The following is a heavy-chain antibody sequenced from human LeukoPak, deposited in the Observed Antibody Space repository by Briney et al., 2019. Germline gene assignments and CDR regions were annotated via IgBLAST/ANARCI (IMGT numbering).Heavy chain of an antibody. J-gene: IGHJ4*02. CDR1: GFTFSSYS. V-gene: IGHV3-21*01. Sequence: PGGSLRLSCAASGFTFSSYSMNWVRQAPGKGLEWVSSISSSSSYIYYADSVKGRFTSSRDNAENSLYLQMNSLRAEDTAVYYCARDRVTGGRSITIFGVVITLWGQGTLVTVSS. D-gene: IGHD3-3*01. CDR3: ARDRVTGGRSITIFGVVITL. CDR2: ISSSSSYI.